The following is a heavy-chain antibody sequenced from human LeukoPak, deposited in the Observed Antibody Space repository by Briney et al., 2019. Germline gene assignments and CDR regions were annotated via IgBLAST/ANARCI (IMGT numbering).Heavy chain of an antibody. D-gene: IGHD3-16*01. Sequence: ASVKVSCKASGYTFIGYYMHWVRQAPGQGLEWMGWINPNSGGTTYAQKFQVWVTMTRDTSISTAYVELSRLRSDDTAVYFCARALSSGDYYGMDVWGQGTTVTVSS. CDR1: GYTFIGYY. V-gene: IGHV1-2*04. J-gene: IGHJ6*02. CDR2: INPNSGGT. CDR3: ARALSSGDYYGMDV.